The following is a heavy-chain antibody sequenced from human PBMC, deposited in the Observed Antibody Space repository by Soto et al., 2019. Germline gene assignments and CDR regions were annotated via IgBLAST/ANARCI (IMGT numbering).Heavy chain of an antibody. D-gene: IGHD6-25*01. J-gene: IGHJ6*03. Sequence: EVQLVESGGGLVQPGGSLRLSCAASGFTFSSYWIHWVRQGPGKGLVWVSRINTDASRTNYADSVKGRFTISRDNAKNTVYIQVYSLRDEDTALYFCVRGAAGRYYMAVWSKGTAVTVSS. CDR1: GFTFSSYW. CDR3: VRGAAGRYYMAV. V-gene: IGHV3-74*01. CDR2: INTDASRT.